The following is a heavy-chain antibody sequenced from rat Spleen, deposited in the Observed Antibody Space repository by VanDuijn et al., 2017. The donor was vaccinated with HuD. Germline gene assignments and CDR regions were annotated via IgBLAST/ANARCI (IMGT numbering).Heavy chain of an antibody. CDR1: GFTFSDYY. D-gene: IGHD1-4*01. CDR2: ISYDGSST. V-gene: IGHV5-29*01. CDR3: ARSQLPGYPLWFAY. Sequence: EVQLVESDGGLVQPGRSLKLSCAASGFTFSDYYMAWVCQAPTKGLEWVATISYDGSSTYYRDSVKGRFTISRDKAKSTLYLQMDSLRSEDTATYYCARSQLPGYPLWFAYWGQGTLVTVSS. J-gene: IGHJ3*01.